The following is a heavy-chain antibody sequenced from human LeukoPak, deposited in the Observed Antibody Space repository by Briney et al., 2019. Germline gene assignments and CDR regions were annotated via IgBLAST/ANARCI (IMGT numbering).Heavy chain of an antibody. CDR1: GFTVSSNY. V-gene: IGHV3-53*05. D-gene: IGHD3-10*01. Sequence: GGSLRLSCAASGFTVSSNYMSWVRQAPGKGLEWVSVIYSGGSTYYADSVKGRFTISRDNSKNTLYLQMNSLRAEDTAVYYCAKSERLLWFGSVGYYFDYWGQGTLVTVSS. CDR2: IYSGGST. J-gene: IGHJ4*02. CDR3: AKSERLLWFGSVGYYFDY.